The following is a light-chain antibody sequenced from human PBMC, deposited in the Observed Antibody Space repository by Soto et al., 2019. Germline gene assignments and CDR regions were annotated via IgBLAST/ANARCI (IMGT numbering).Light chain of an antibody. CDR2: EVS. CDR3: SSYTSSSTVV. CDR1: SSDVGGYNY. V-gene: IGLV2-14*01. J-gene: IGLJ2*01. Sequence: QSVLTQPASVSWSPGQSITISCTGTSSDVGGYNYVSWYQQHPGKAPKLMIYEVSNRPSGVSNRFSGSKSGNTASLTISGLQAEDEADYYCSSYTSSSTVVFGGGTKLTVL.